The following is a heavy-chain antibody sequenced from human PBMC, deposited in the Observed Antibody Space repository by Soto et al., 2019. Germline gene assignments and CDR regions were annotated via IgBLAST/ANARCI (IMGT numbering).Heavy chain of an antibody. Sequence: EVQLVESGCGLVKPGGSLRLSCAASGFTFNNYNMNWVRQAPGKGLEWVASIDTSATYTNYADSLRGRFTISRDNAKKLMYLEMSSLRDEATAVYYCAREEIKRSYWYFDLWGRGTLVTVS. CDR2: IDTSATYT. J-gene: IGHJ2*01. D-gene: IGHD3-16*01. CDR3: AREEIKRSYWYFDL. V-gene: IGHV3-21*01. CDR1: GFTFNNYN.